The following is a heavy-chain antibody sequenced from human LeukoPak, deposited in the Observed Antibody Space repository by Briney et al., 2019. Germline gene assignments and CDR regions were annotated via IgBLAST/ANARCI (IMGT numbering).Heavy chain of an antibody. D-gene: IGHD3-10*01. V-gene: IGHV3-48*03. CDR2: ISSSGSTI. CDR1: GFTFSSYE. CDR3: ARDRYYGSGSDIDY. J-gene: IGHJ4*02. Sequence: PGGSLRLSCAASGFTFSSYEMNWVRQAPGKGLEWVSYISSSGSTIYYADSVKGRFTISRDNAKNSLYLQMNSLRAEDTAVYYCARDRYYGSGSDIDYWGQGTLVTVSS.